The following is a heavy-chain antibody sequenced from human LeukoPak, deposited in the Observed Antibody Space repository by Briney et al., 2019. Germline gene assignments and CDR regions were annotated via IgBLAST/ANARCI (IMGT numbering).Heavy chain of an antibody. CDR1: GFTFSSYS. CDR2: ISSSSSYI. J-gene: IGHJ4*02. V-gene: IGHV3-21*01. D-gene: IGHD6-6*01. CDR3: ARGSSSSGPYYLDY. Sequence: GGSLRLSCAASGFTFSSYSMNWVRQAPGKGLEWVSSISSSSSYIYYADPVKGRFTISRDNAKNSLYLQMNSLRAEDTAVYFCARGSSSSGPYYLDYWSQGTLVTVSS.